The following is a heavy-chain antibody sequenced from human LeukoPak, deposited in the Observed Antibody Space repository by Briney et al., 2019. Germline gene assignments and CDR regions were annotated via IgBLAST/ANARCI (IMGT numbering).Heavy chain of an antibody. J-gene: IGHJ6*02. V-gene: IGHV3-9*01. CDR3: ASSIPDFWSGYWGNYYYYGMDV. CDR2: ISWNSGSI. D-gene: IGHD3-3*01. CDR1: GFTFDDYA. Sequence: GRSLRLSCAASGFTFDDYAMHWVRQAPGKGLEWVSGISWNSGSIGYADSVKGRFTISRDNAKNTLYLQMNSLRAEDTTVYYCASSIPDFWSGYWGNYYYYGMDVWGQGTTVTVSS.